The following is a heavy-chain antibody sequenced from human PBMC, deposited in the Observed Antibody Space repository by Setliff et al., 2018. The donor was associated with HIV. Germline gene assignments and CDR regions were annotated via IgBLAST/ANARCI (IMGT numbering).Heavy chain of an antibody. J-gene: IGHJ4*02. CDR1: GYTFNNYG. CDR2: INTHSGYT. CDR3: ASDKGSAFDY. Sequence: ASVKVSCKASGYTFNNYGISWVRQAPGQGLEWMGWINTHSGYTNYAQNVQGRVTVTMDTSTSTAYMELRSLKSDDTAVYYCASDKGSAFDYWGQGTLVTVSS. V-gene: IGHV1-18*01.